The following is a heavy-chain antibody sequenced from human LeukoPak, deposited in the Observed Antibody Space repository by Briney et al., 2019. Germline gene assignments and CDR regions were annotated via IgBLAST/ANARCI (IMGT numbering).Heavy chain of an antibody. CDR2: ISESDGTT. CDR1: GFIFSSYA. V-gene: IGHV3-23*01. D-gene: IGHD2-15*01. CDR3: AKGGWLDN. Sequence: GVSLRLSCAASGFIFSSYAMSWVRQAPGKGLEWVSRISESDGTTHYADSVQGRFTISRDNSENTLYLHMNSLRAEGTAVYYCAKGGWLDNWGQGTLVTVSS. J-gene: IGHJ4*02.